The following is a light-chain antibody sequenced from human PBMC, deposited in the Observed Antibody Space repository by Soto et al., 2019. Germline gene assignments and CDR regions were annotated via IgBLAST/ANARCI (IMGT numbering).Light chain of an antibody. CDR2: DVD. CDR1: SSDVGGYNY. J-gene: IGLJ1*01. Sequence: QSALTQPRSVSGSPGQSVTISCTGTSSDVGGYNYVSWYQHHTGKAPKLMIYDVDKRPSGVPGRFSGSKSGNTASLTISGLQADDEADYYCTSYAGDNNYLFGTGTKVTVL. V-gene: IGLV2-11*01. CDR3: TSYAGDNNYL.